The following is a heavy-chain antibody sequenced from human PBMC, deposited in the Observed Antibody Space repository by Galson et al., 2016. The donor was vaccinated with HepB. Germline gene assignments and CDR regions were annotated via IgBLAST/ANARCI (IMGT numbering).Heavy chain of an antibody. Sequence: ETLSLTCTVSGGSIRNSSYYWGWIRQPPGKGLAWLGGIYYSGGTYYTPSLKSRVTISVDTSTNQFSLMLSSVTAADTAVYYCARQGTEGYTYGYLGENYHHYYGLDVWGHGTTVTVSS. CDR1: GGSIRNSSYY. D-gene: IGHD5-18*01. CDR2: IYYSGGT. V-gene: IGHV4-39*01. CDR3: ARQGTEGYTYGYLGENYHHYYGLDV. J-gene: IGHJ6*02.